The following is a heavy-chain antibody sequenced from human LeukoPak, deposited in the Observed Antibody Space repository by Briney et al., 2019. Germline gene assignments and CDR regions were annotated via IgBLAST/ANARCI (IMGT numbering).Heavy chain of an antibody. D-gene: IGHD4-17*01. CDR3: ARATVATYRRRSKYYFDY. CDR2: INHSGST. CDR1: GGSFSGYY. Sequence: SETLSLTCAVYGGSFSGYYWSWIRQPPGKGLEWIGEINHSGSTNYNPSLKSRVTISVDTSKNQFSLRLSSVTAADTAVYYCARATVATYRRRSKYYFDYWGQGTLVTVSS. V-gene: IGHV4-34*01. J-gene: IGHJ4*02.